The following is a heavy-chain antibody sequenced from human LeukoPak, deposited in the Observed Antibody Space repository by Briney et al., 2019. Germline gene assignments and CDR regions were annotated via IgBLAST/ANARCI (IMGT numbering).Heavy chain of an antibody. CDR1: GYTYTGYY. CDR2: INPYSGGT. D-gene: IGHD2-2*02. V-gene: IGHV1-2*02. CDR3: ARDHYCSSTSCYTIFDY. Sequence: SVNVSCLASGYTYTGYYIHWVRQAPGRGLEWMGCINPYSGGTNYAQKFQGRVTMTRDTSISTAYMELSRLRSDDTAVYYCARDHYCSSTSCYTIFDYWGQGTLVTVSS. J-gene: IGHJ4*02.